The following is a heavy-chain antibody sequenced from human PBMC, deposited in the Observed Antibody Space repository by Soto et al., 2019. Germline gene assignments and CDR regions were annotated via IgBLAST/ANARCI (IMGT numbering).Heavy chain of an antibody. V-gene: IGHV4-31*03. D-gene: IGHD3-3*01. CDR1: DGSISSSSYY. CDR3: VRGSRFLFFFCYPHLRHNLYDP. J-gene: IGHJ5*02. CDR2: IYYSGST. Sequence: SETLSLTCTVSDGSISSSSYYWSWIRQHPGKGLEWIGYIYYSGSTYYNPSLKSRVTISVDTSKNQFSLKLSSVTAADTAVYYCVRGSRFLFFFCYPHLRHNLYDPWGQGSSVPVSS.